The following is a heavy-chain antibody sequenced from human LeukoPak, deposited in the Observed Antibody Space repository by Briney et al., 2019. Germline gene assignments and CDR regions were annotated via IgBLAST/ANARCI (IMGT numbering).Heavy chain of an antibody. V-gene: IGHV3-23*01. CDR2: ISFSGDNT. Sequence: QSGGSLRLSCAASGFTFRDSAMSWVRQAPGKGLEWVSLISFSGDNTYYTDSVKSRFTISRDNSKDTLYLQMNSLRAEDTAVYYCAKERVEVAGTNFDYWGQGTLVTVSS. J-gene: IGHJ4*02. CDR3: AKERVEVAGTNFDY. D-gene: IGHD6-19*01. CDR1: GFTFRDSA.